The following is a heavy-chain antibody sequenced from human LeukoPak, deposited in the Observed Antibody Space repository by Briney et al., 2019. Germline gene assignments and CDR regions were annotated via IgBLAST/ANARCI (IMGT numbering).Heavy chain of an antibody. CDR2: IFPSGGEI. V-gene: IGHV3-23*01. D-gene: IGHD4-23*01. J-gene: IGHJ4*02. CDR1: GFTFSTFA. CDR3: ATDYGGNNY. Sequence: GGSLRLSCVAPGFTFSTFAMIWVRQPPGKGLEWVSSIFPSGGEIHYADSVRGRFTISRDNSKNTLYLQMNSLRAEDTAVYYCATDYGGNNYWGQGTLVTVSS.